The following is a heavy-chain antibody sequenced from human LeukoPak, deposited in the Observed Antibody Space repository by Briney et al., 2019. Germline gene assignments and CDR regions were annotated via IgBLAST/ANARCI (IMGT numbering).Heavy chain of an antibody. D-gene: IGHD3-9*01. CDR1: GGTFSSYA. V-gene: IGHV1-69*13. Sequence: ASVKVSCKASGGTFSSYAISWVRQAPGQGLEWMGGIIPIFGTANYAQKFQGRVTITADESTSTAYMELSCLRSEDTAVYYCAREHYDILTGYYGAARGIDYWGQGTLVTVSS. J-gene: IGHJ4*02. CDR2: IIPIFGTA. CDR3: AREHYDILTGYYGAARGIDY.